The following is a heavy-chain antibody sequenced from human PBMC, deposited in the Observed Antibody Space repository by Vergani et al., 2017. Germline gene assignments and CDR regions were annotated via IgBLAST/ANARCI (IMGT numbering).Heavy chain of an antibody. J-gene: IGHJ6*02. CDR3: AHASGKYGFWGGSYYYYYCMDV. D-gene: IGHD3-3*01. CDR1: GFSLSTSGVG. CDR2: IYWDDDK. V-gene: IGHV2-5*02. Sequence: QITLKESGPTRVKPTQTLTLTCTFSGFSLSTSGVGVGWTRQPPGKALAWLALIYWDDDKRYRPSLKSRLTITKDTSQTQVVLTLTNMDPVDTATYYCAHASGKYGFWGGSYYYYYCMDVWGQGTTVTVS.